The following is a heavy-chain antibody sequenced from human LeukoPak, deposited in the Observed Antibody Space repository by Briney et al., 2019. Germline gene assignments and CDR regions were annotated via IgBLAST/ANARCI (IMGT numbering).Heavy chain of an antibody. CDR3: ARAYSSSSSVSDY. CDR2: IYPGDSDT. J-gene: IGHJ4*02. Sequence: GESLKISCKGSGYTFTSYWIGWVRQMPGKGLEWMGIIYPGDSDTRYSPSFQGQVTISADKPISTAYLQWSSLKASDTAMYYCARAYSSSSSVSDYWGQGTLVTVSS. D-gene: IGHD6-6*01. V-gene: IGHV5-51*04. CDR1: GYTFTSYW.